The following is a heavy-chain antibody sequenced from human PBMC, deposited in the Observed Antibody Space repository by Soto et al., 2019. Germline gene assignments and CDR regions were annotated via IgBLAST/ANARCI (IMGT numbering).Heavy chain of an antibody. D-gene: IGHD3-3*01. V-gene: IGHV3-33*01. CDR3: ERDWSPAYFDY. CDR2: IWYDGSNK. Sequence: SGGSLRLSCAASGFTFSSYGMHWVRQAPGKGLEWVAIIWYDGSNKYYGDSVKGRFTISRDNSKNTLYLQMNSLRGEDTAVYYCERDWSPAYFDYWGQGTLVTVSS. J-gene: IGHJ4*02. CDR1: GFTFSSYG.